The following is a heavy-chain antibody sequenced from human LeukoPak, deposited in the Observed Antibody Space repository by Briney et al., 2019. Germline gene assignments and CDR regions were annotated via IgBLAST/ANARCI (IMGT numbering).Heavy chain of an antibody. Sequence: GGSLRLSCVASGFTFDTFAMSWVRKAPGKGLEWVSSITSTSSHINYADSVRGRFTISRDNAKNALFLQMTSLTDEDTALYYCARARLGYYDEYFDPWGQGTQVTVSS. D-gene: IGHD3-16*01. CDR2: ITSTSSHI. V-gene: IGHV3-21*01. CDR1: GFTFDTFA. CDR3: ARARLGYYDEYFDP. J-gene: IGHJ5*02.